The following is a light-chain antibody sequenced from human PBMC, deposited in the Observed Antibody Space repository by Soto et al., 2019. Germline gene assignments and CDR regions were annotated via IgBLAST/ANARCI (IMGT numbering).Light chain of an antibody. CDR3: SSYTDSPALI. J-gene: IGLJ2*01. CDR1: SNDVGGYNF. V-gene: IGLV2-14*01. Sequence: QSALTQPASVSGSPGQSITISCTGTSNDVGGYNFVSWYQQYPGKAPKLIIYEVSNRPSGVSIRFSGSKSGNTASLTISGLQAEDEADYFCSSYTDSPALIFGGGTKLTVL. CDR2: EVS.